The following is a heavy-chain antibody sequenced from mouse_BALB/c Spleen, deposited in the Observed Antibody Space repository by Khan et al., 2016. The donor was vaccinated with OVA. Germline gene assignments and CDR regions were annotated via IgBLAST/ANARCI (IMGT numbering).Heavy chain of an antibody. J-gene: IGHJ4*01. CDR2: ISPGSGSA. D-gene: IGHD1-1*01. Sequence: DLVKPGASVKLSCKASGYTFTSYWINWIKQRPGQGLEWVGQISPGSGSAYYNEVFKDKVTLTIDTSSTTAYIQLSSLSSEDSAVYFCARSNYYGRSLYAMDYWGQGTSVTVSS. CDR3: ARSNYYGRSLYAMDY. CDR1: GYTFTSYW. V-gene: IGHV1S41*01.